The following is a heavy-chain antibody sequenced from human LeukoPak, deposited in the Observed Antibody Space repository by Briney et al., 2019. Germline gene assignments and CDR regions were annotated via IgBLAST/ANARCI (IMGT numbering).Heavy chain of an antibody. V-gene: IGHV3-74*01. CDR3: ARVLRFGDPYYFDY. J-gene: IGHJ4*02. D-gene: IGHD3-10*01. CDR2: IASDGSST. Sequence: GGSLRLSCAASRFTFSSYWMNWVRHAPGKGLVWVSRIASDGSSTTYADSVKGRFSISRDNAKNTLYLQMNSLRVEDTAVYYCARVLRFGDPYYFDYWGQGTLVTVSS. CDR1: RFTFSSYW.